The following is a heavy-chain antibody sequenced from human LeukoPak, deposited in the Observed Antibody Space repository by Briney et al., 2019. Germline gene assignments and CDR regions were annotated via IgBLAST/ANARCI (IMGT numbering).Heavy chain of an antibody. CDR3: ARDSGSHGQS. D-gene: IGHD1-26*01. J-gene: IGHJ1*01. Sequence: GGSLRLSCAASGFSVSSNYMNWVRQAPGKGLEWVSIIYSGGTIYYADSVKGRFTISRDNAKNSLYLQMNSLRAEDTAVYYCARDSGSHGQSGGQGTLVTVSS. V-gene: IGHV3-53*01. CDR2: IYSGGTI. CDR1: GFSVSSNY.